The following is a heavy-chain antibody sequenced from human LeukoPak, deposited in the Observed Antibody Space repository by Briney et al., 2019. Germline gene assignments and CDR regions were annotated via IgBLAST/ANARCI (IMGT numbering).Heavy chain of an antibody. CDR2: IYNSGNT. CDR3: ARASFNTYGIDGLDY. D-gene: IGHD5-24*01. Sequence: SETLSLTCTVSGGSISNYFWNWIRQSPGKGLEWIGYIYNSGNTKYNPSLKSRVTVSVDTSKNQFSLKLSSVTAADTAVYYCARASFNTYGIDGLDYWGQGTLVTVSS. CDR1: GGSISNYF. V-gene: IGHV4-59*01. J-gene: IGHJ4*02.